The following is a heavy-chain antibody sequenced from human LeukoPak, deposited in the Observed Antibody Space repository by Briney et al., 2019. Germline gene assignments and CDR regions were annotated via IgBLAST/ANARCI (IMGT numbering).Heavy chain of an antibody. CDR1: GFTFSSYG. Sequence: PGGSLRLSCAASGFTFSSYGMHWVRQAPGKGLEWVTFIRFDGSDKYYADSVKGRFSISRDNSKNTLYLQMNSLRAEDTAVYYCARGSGSGYRGWGQGTLVTVSS. CDR3: ARGSGSGYRG. J-gene: IGHJ4*02. CDR2: IRFDGSDK. D-gene: IGHD3-22*01. V-gene: IGHV3-30*02.